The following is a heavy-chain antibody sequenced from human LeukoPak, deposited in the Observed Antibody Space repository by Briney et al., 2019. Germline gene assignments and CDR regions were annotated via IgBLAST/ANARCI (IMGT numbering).Heavy chain of an antibody. CDR2: ISSSSSYI. V-gene: IGHV3-21*01. CDR1: GFTFSSYS. J-gene: IGHJ4*02. D-gene: IGHD4-23*01. Sequence: GGSLRLLCAASGFTFSSYSMNGVRESPGKGLECVSSISSSSSYIYCADSVKGRFTISRDNAENSLYLNMHSVSAEDRCVYYCARGVTHTVVTPGFDYWGQGTLVTVSS. CDR3: ARGVTHTVVTPGFDY.